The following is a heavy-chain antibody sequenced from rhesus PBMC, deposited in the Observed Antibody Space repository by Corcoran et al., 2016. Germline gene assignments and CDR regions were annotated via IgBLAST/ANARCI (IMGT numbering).Heavy chain of an antibody. D-gene: IGHD1-14*01. CDR3: ARQAGTTGTDAFDF. J-gene: IGHJ3*01. Sequence: QVQLQESGPGLVKPSETLSLTCAVSVGSISSSYYYWRWFRQSPGQGLEWIGNISYSGSTSYNPSLKSRVTISRDTSKNQFSLKLSSVTAADTAVYYCARQAGTTGTDAFDFWGQGLRVTVSS. V-gene: IGHV4-122*02. CDR2: ISYSGST. CDR1: VGSISSSYYY.